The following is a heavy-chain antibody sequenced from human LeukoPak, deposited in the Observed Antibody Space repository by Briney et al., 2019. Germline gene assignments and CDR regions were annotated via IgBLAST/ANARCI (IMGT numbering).Heavy chain of an antibody. V-gene: IGHV3-21*01. Sequence: GGSLRLSCAASGVTVSHNYMTWVRQAPGKGLEWVSSISSSSSYIYYADSVKGRFTISRDNAKNSLYLQMNSLRAEDTAVYYCAREEYSGSYYFDYWGQGTLVTVSS. D-gene: IGHD1-26*01. J-gene: IGHJ4*02. CDR1: GVTVSHNY. CDR3: AREEYSGSYYFDY. CDR2: ISSSSSYI.